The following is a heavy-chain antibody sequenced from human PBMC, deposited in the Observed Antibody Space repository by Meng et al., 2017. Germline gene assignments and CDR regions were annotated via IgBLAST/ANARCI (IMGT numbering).Heavy chain of an antibody. D-gene: IGHD1-26*01. CDR3: ARGSYSFDS. CDR2: AYYRSKWYH. J-gene: IGHJ4*02. Sequence: QRQRRQAGPGLVKPSQTLSLIWAISGDSVSSNSAAWNWFRQSPSRGLEWLGRAYYRSKWYHDYAESVKSRISIDPDTSKNQFSLQLRSVTPEDSAVYYCARGSYSFDSWGQRTLVTVSS. CDR1: GDSVSSNSAA. V-gene: IGHV6-1*01.